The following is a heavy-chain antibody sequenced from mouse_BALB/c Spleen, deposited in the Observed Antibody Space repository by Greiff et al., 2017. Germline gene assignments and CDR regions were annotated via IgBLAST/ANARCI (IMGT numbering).Heavy chain of an antibody. Sequence: EVKLEESGGDLVKPGGSLKLSCAASGFTFSSYGMSWVRQTPDKRLEWVATISSGGSYTYYPDSVKGRFTISRDNAKNTLYLQMSSLKSEDTAMYYCARSGVINDAMDYWGQGTSVTVSS. J-gene: IGHJ4*01. CDR1: GFTFSSYG. V-gene: IGHV5-6*01. CDR2: ISSGGSYT. CDR3: ARSGVINDAMDY. D-gene: IGHD2-4*01.